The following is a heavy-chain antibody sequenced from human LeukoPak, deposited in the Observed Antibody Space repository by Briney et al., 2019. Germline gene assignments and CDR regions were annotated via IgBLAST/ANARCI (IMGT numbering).Heavy chain of an antibody. CDR1: GYTFTSYA. J-gene: IGHJ4*02. D-gene: IGHD6-13*01. V-gene: IGHV1-3*01. Sequence: ASVKVSCKASGYTFTSYAMHWVRQAPGQRLEWMGWINAGNGNTKFSQKFQGRVTITRDTSTSTAYMELRSLRSDDTAVYYCARRGASSSWYTPFDYWGQGTLVTVSS. CDR2: INAGNGNT. CDR3: ARRGASSSWYTPFDY.